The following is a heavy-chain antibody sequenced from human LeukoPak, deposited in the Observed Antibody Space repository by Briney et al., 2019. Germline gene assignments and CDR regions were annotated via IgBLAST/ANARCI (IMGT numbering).Heavy chain of an antibody. CDR2: ISAYNGNT. J-gene: IGHJ4*02. CDR3: ARLSGWYPKVEFYYFDY. CDR1: GYTFTSYG. D-gene: IGHD6-19*01. Sequence: ASVKVSCKAPGYTFTSYGISWVRQAPGQGLEWMGWISAYNGNTNYAQKLQGRVTMTTDTSTSTAYMELRSLRSDDTAVYYCARLSGWYPKVEFYYFDYWGQGTLVTVSS. V-gene: IGHV1-18*01.